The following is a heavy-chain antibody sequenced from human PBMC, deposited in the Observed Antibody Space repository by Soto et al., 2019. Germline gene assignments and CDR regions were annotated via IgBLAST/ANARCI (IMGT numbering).Heavy chain of an antibody. CDR3: ARIVTIRCFRFRGPQQASYYYGIDV. D-gene: IGHD3-10*01. CDR1: GFSLRTSGMC. Sequence: SGPTLVNPTHPLTLTCASPGFSLRTSGMCVNWIRQPPGKALEWLALIDWDDNKSYITSLKIMLTSSTDASKNQVLLTMTKMDPVDTASYYCARIVTIRCFRFRGPQQASYYYGIDVWGQGTSVTGSS. CDR2: IDWDDNK. J-gene: IGHJ6*02. V-gene: IGHV2-70*01.